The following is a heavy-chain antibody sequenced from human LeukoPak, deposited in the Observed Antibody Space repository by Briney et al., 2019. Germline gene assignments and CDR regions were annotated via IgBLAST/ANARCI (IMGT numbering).Heavy chain of an antibody. V-gene: IGHV3-30*18. D-gene: IGHD6-25*01. Sequence: GGSLRLSCAASGFTFSSYGMHWVRQAPGKGLEWVAVISYDGSNKYYADSVKGRFTISRDNSKNTLYLQMSSLRAEDTAVYYCAKRTAATGGQGTLVTVSS. CDR2: ISYDGSNK. CDR3: AKRTAAT. J-gene: IGHJ4*02. CDR1: GFTFSSYG.